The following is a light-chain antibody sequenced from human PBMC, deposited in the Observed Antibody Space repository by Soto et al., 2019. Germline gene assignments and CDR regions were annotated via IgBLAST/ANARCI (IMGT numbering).Light chain of an antibody. CDR1: QSIGSL. J-gene: IGKJ2*01. CDR2: DAS. CDR3: QQYQRSSPYT. Sequence: DIQMTQSPSTLSASVGDRVTIACRASQSIGSLLAWYQQRPGKAPRLLIYDASSVESGIPSRFSDSGSGTDFTLAISGLQPDDFATYYIQQYQRSSPYTFCRRTKLDMK. V-gene: IGKV1-5*01.